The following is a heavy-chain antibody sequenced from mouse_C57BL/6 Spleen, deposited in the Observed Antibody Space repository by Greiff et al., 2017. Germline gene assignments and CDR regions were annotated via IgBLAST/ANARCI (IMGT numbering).Heavy chain of an antibody. CDR1: GFSFNTYA. CDR2: IRSKSNNYAT. CDR3: VRQDGNYWFAY. J-gene: IGHJ3*01. Sequence: EVQLVESGGGLVQPKGSLKLSCAASGFSFNTYAMNWVRQAPGKGLEWVARIRSKSNNYATYYADSVKDRFTISRDDSESMLYLQMNNLKTEDTAMYYCVRQDGNYWFAYWGQGTLVTVSA. V-gene: IGHV10-1*01. D-gene: IGHD2-1*01.